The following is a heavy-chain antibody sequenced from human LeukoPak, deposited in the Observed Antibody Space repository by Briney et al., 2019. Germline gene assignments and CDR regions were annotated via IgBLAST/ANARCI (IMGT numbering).Heavy chain of an antibody. D-gene: IGHD6-13*01. V-gene: IGHV1-2*02. CDR2: INPNSGGT. Sequence: GASVKVSCKASGYTFTGYYMHWVRQAPGQGLEWMGWINPNSGGTNYAQKFQGRVTMTRDTSISTAYMELSRLRSDDTAVYYCASPRIAAADPYYYYYMDVWGKGTTVTVSS. J-gene: IGHJ6*03. CDR1: GYTFTGYY. CDR3: ASPRIAAADPYYYYYMDV.